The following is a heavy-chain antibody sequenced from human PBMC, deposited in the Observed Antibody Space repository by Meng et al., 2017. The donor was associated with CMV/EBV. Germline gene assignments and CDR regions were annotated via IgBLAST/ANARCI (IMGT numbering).Heavy chain of an antibody. CDR1: GGSFSGYY. J-gene: IGHJ5*02. Sequence: QVQLQQWGAGLLKPSETLSLTCAVHGGSFSGYYWSWIRQPPGKGLEWIGEINHSGSTNYNPSLKSRVTISVDTSKNQFSLKLSSVTAADTAVYYCARGVGGWFDPWGQGTLVTVSS. D-gene: IGHD1-26*01. V-gene: IGHV4-34*01. CDR2: INHSGST. CDR3: ARGVGGWFDP.